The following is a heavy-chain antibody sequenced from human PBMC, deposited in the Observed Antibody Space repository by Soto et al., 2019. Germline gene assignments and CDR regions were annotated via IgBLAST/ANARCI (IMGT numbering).Heavy chain of an antibody. Sequence: SETLSLTCAVYGGSFSGYYWSWIRQPPGKGLEWIGEINHSGSTNYNPSLKSRVTISVDTSKNQFSLKLSSVTAADTAVYYCARGLGYCTNGVCRTFDYWGQGTLVTVSS. CDR1: GGSFSGYY. V-gene: IGHV4-34*01. CDR2: INHSGST. D-gene: IGHD2-8*01. J-gene: IGHJ4*02. CDR3: ARGLGYCTNGVCRTFDY.